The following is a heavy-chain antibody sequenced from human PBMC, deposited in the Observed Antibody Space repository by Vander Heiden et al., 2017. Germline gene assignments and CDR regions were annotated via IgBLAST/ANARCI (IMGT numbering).Heavy chain of an antibody. CDR3: AREPRDYDILTGYYYYYGMDV. CDR1: GGSISSSNW. D-gene: IGHD3-9*01. J-gene: IGHJ6*02. CDR2: IYHSGST. V-gene: IGHV4-4*02. Sequence: QVQLQESGPGLVKPSGTLSLTCAVSGGSISSSNWWSWVRQPPGKGLEWMGEIYHSGSTNYNPSLKSRVTISVDKSKNQFSLKLSSVTAADTAVYYCAREPRDYDILTGYYYYYGMDVWGQGTTVTVSS.